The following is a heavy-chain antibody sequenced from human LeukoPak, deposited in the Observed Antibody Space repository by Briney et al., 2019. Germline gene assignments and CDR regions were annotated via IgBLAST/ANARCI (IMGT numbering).Heavy chain of an antibody. D-gene: IGHD2-15*01. Sequence: ASVKVSCKASGYTFTDYYMHWVRQAPGQGLEWMGWFNPNSGGTNYAQKFQGRVTMTRDASISTAYMELSRLRSDDTAVYYCARDGLRYCSTDSCYSDFDYWGQGTLVAVSS. V-gene: IGHV1-2*02. CDR3: ARDGLRYCSTDSCYSDFDY. CDR2: FNPNSGGT. J-gene: IGHJ4*02. CDR1: GYTFTDYY.